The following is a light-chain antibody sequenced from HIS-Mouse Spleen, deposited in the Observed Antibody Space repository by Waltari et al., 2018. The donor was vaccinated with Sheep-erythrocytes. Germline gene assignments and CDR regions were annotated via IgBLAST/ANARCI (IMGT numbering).Light chain of an antibody. Sequence: QSALTQPRSVSGSPGQSVTIPCTGTSRDVGSYNLVSWYQQHPGKAPKLMIYEGSKRPSGVSNRFSGSKSGNTASLTISGLQAEDEADYYCCSYAGSSTLVFGGGTKLTVL. V-gene: IGLV2-23*01. J-gene: IGLJ2*01. CDR1: SRDVGSYNL. CDR3: CSYAGSSTLV. CDR2: EGS.